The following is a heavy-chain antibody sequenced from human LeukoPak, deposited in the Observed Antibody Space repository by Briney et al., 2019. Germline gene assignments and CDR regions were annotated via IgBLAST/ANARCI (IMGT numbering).Heavy chain of an antibody. CDR3: ARSGGYGSSWSL. V-gene: IGHV4-59*01. CDR2: ISNSGIA. D-gene: IGHD6-13*01. CDR1: GGSSRTYY. J-gene: IGHJ4*02. Sequence: SETLSLTCTVSGGSSRTYYWNWIRQPPGKGLEWIGYISNSGIATYNPSLQSRITISVDSSKSQISLKLNSVTAADTAMYYCARSGGYGSSWSLWGQGTLVTVSS.